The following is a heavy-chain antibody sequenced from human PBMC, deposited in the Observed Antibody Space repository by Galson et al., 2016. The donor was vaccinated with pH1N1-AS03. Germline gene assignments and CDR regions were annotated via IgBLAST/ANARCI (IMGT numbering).Heavy chain of an antibody. CDR1: GFGFSFSRYS. D-gene: IGHD5-18*01. CDR3: ASASGDAYSYGPDYFYYTMDV. J-gene: IGHJ6*03. CDR2: ISSSSIYI. V-gene: IGHV3-21*01. Sequence: SLRLSCAASGFGFSFSRYSVNWVRQAPGKGLEWVSSISSSSIYIYSADSVKGRFTTSRDNDKNSVYLQMNSLRAEDTAVYYCASASGDAYSYGPDYFYYTMDVWGKGTTVTVSS.